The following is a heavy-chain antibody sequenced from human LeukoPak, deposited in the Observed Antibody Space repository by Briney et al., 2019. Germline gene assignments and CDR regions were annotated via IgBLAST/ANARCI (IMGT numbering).Heavy chain of an antibody. Sequence: GGSLRLSCAASGFSFSSSAMTWVRQAPGKGLEWVSSITGGHYATYNTDSVKGRFTISRDNAKNTLYLQMNSLGADDTAIYYCTKDPNGDYIGAFDPWGQGTLVTVSS. CDR2: ITGGHYAT. J-gene: IGHJ5*02. D-gene: IGHD4-17*01. V-gene: IGHV3-23*01. CDR1: GFSFSSSA. CDR3: TKDPNGDYIGAFDP.